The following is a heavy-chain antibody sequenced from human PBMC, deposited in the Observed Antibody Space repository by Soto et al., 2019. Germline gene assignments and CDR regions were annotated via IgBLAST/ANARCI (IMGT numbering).Heavy chain of an antibody. Sequence: QVQLQESGPGLVQPSGTLSLTCAVSGDSITGDEWWSWVRQPPGKGLEWIGEIHHSGATNYNPSLKRRVTISIDASKNQFSLKLNSVTAADTAMFYCATQGFYRMGVWGRGTTVTVSS. CDR3: ATQGFYRMGV. CDR2: IHHSGAT. J-gene: IGHJ6*02. CDR1: GDSITGDEW. V-gene: IGHV4-4*02.